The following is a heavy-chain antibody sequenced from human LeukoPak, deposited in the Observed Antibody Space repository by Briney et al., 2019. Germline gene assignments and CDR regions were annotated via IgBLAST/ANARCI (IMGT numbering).Heavy chain of an antibody. CDR2: INHSGST. V-gene: IGHV4-34*01. CDR1: GGPFSGYY. Sequence: KPSETLSLTCAVYGGPFSGYYWSWIRQPPGKGLEWIGEINHSGSTNYNPSLKSRVTISVDTSKNQFSLKLSSVTAADTAVYYCARGDYYDSSGYYVDYWGQGTLVTVSS. CDR3: ARGDYYDSSGYYVDY. D-gene: IGHD3-22*01. J-gene: IGHJ4*02.